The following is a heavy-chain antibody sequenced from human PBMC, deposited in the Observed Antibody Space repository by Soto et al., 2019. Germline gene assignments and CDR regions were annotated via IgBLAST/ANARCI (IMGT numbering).Heavy chain of an antibody. CDR1: GVSIGSNYY. V-gene: IGHV4-4*02. CDR3: ARSLGWDAIDY. J-gene: IGHJ4*02. Sequence: QVLLQESGPGLVQPSGTLSLSCVVSGVSIGSNYYWGWVRQSPGKGLEWLGDMSHIGIVNYNPSPTRXVTISMDKSQNKFSLKLNSVTAADTAVYYCARSLGWDAIDYCGQGTLVIVSS. CDR2: MSHIGIV. D-gene: IGHD6-19*01.